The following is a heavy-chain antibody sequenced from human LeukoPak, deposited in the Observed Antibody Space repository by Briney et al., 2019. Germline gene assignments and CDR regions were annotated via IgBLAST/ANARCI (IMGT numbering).Heavy chain of an antibody. CDR1: GFTLSSYA. Sequence: GGSLRLSCAASGFTLSSYAMTWVRQAPGKGLEWVANINQGGSVKYYVDSVKGRFTISRDDAESSLYVQMNSLRDEDTAVYYCARFGYSGWNLEYWGQGTLVTVSS. J-gene: IGHJ4*02. V-gene: IGHV3-7*01. CDR3: ARFGYSGWNLEY. D-gene: IGHD5-12*01. CDR2: INQGGSVK.